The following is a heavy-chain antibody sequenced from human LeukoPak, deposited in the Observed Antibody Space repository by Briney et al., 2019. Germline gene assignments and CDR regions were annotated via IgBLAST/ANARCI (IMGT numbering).Heavy chain of an antibody. D-gene: IGHD3-10*01. CDR3: ARSGPFYYGGAFDI. V-gene: IGHV1-46*01. J-gene: IGHJ3*02. Sequence: ASVKVSCKASGYIFTSYYMHWVRQAPGQGLEWMGIINPSGGSTSYAQRFQGRVTMTRDMSTSTVYKELSSLRSEDTAVYFCARSGPFYYGGAFDIWGQGTLVTVSS. CDR1: GYIFTSYY. CDR2: INPSGGST.